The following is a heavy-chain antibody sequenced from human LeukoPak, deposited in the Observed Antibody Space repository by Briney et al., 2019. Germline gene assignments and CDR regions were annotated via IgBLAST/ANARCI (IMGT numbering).Heavy chain of an antibody. V-gene: IGHV3-23*01. CDR3: GSDPNGDYVGALGY. D-gene: IGHD4-17*01. J-gene: IGHJ4*01. Sequence: GGSLRLSCTDSGFTFSSYALAWVRQAPGKGLEWVTAVTSRGVGTHYADSVKGRFTISRDNSKNTIYPQMNSLRAEDTAIYYCGSDPNGDYVGALGYWGRGTLVTVSS. CDR2: VTSRGVGT. CDR1: GFTFSSYA.